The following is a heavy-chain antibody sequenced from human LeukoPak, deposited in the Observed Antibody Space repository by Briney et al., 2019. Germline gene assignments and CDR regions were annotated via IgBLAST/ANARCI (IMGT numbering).Heavy chain of an antibody. CDR3: ARTNDYGGPTYWYFDL. CDR1: GYTFTSYY. Sequence: ASVKVSCKASGYTFTSYYMHWVRQAPGQGLEWMGVINPSGGSTSYAQKFQGRVTMTRDTSTSTVYMELSSLRSDDTAVYYCARTNDYGGPTYWYFDLWGRGTLVTVSS. J-gene: IGHJ2*01. D-gene: IGHD4-23*01. V-gene: IGHV1-46*01. CDR2: INPSGGST.